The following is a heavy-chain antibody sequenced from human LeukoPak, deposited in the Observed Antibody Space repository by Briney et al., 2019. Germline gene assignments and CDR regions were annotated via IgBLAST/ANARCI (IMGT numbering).Heavy chain of an antibody. CDR3: ARLALIYYGSRNCMDV. V-gene: IGHV4-34*01. Sequence: PSETLSLTCAVYGGSFSGYYWSWIRQPPGKGLEWIGEINHSGSTNYNPSLKSRVTISVGTSKNQFSLKLSSVTAADTAVYYCARLALIYYGSRNCMDVWGKGTTVTISS. CDR1: GGSFSGYY. D-gene: IGHD3-10*01. J-gene: IGHJ6*03. CDR2: INHSGST.